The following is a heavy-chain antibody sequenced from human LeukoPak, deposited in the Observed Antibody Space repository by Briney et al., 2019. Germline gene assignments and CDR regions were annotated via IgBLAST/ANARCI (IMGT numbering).Heavy chain of an antibody. CDR1: GFTFNTYG. V-gene: IGHV3-21*01. CDR3: ARGQEGYSYGLNYYFDY. J-gene: IGHJ4*02. D-gene: IGHD5-18*01. Sequence: GGTLRLSCAASGFTFNTYGMSWVRQAPGKGLEWVSSISSSSSYIYYADSVKGRFTISRDNAKNSLYLQMNSLRAEDTAVYYCARGQEGYSYGLNYYFDYWGQGTLVTVSS. CDR2: ISSSSSYI.